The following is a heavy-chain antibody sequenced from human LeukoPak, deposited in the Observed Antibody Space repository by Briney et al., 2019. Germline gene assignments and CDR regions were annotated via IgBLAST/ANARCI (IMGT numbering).Heavy chain of an antibody. CDR3: ANVRYFDWYYFDY. J-gene: IGHJ4*02. Sequence: GGSLRLSCAASGFTFSTYAMNWVRQAPGKGLDWVSGISGSGGTTYYADSVKGRFTISRDNSKNTLYLQMNSLRAEDTAVYYCANVRYFDWYYFDYWGQGALVTVSS. D-gene: IGHD3-9*01. CDR2: ISGSGGTT. CDR1: GFTFSTYA. V-gene: IGHV3-23*01.